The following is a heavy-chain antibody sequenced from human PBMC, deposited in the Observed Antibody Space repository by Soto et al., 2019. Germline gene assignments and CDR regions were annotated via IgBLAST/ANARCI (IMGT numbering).Heavy chain of an antibody. CDR2: IYYSGST. J-gene: IGHJ6*03. Sequence: SETLSLTCTVSGGSISSSSYYWGWIRQPPGKGLEWIGSIYYSGSTYYNPSLKSRVTISVDTSKNQFSLKLSSVTAADTAVYYCASLPRGSDYGDYVWRVVDYYYMDVWGKGTTVTVSS. CDR1: GGSISSSSYY. CDR3: ASLPRGSDYGDYVWRVVDYYYMDV. V-gene: IGHV4-39*01. D-gene: IGHD4-17*01.